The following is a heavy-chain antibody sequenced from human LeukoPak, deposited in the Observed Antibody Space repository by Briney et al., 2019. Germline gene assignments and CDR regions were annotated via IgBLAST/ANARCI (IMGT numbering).Heavy chain of an antibody. CDR1: GVSISSYY. CDR2: IYTSGST. CDR3: ARTVEVVVPSSTVLWCDP. V-gene: IGHV4-4*09. Sequence: PSETLSLTCTVSGVSISSYYWSWIRQPPGKGLEWIGYIYTSGSTNYNPSLKSRVTISLDTSKNQFSLKLNSDTAADTAMYYCARTVEVVVPSSTVLWCDPWCQGTLVTVSS. J-gene: IGHJ5*02. D-gene: IGHD2-2*01.